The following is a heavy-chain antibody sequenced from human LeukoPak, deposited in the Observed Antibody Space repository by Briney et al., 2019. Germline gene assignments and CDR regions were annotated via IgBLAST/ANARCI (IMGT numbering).Heavy chain of an antibody. J-gene: IGHJ4*02. Sequence: ASVKVSCKASGYTFTGYYMHWVRQAPGQGLEWMGWINTNTGNPTYAQGFTGRFVFSLDTSVSTAYLQISSLKAEDTAVYYCARDQPLYSSSWYEGGATDYWGQGTLVTVSS. D-gene: IGHD6-13*01. V-gene: IGHV7-4-1*02. CDR1: GYTFTGYY. CDR2: INTNTGNP. CDR3: ARDQPLYSSSWYEGGATDY.